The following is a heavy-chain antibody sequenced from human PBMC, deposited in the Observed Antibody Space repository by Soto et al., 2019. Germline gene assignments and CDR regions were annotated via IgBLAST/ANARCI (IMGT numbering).Heavy chain of an antibody. CDR3: ARGMRGYCSGGSCYPAFDI. CDR1: GFTFSSYS. D-gene: IGHD2-15*01. CDR2: ISSSSSTI. Sequence: GGSLRLSCAASGFTFSSYSMNWVRQAPGKGLEWVSYISSSSSTIYYADSVKGRFTISRDNAKNSLYLQMNSLRAEDTAVYYCARGMRGYCSGGSCYPAFDIWGQGTMVTVSS. J-gene: IGHJ3*02. V-gene: IGHV3-48*01.